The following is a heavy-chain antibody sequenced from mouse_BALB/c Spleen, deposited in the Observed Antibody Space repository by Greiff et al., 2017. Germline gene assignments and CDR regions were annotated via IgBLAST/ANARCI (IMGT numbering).Heavy chain of an antibody. CDR1: GYTFTSYV. J-gene: IGHJ3*01. V-gene: IGHV1-14*01. CDR3: AREDYYYGAWFAY. Sequence: LKESGPELVKPGASVKMSCKASGYTFTSYVMHWVKQKPGQGLEWIGYINPYNDGTKYNEKFKGKATLTSDKSSSTAYMELSSLTSEDSAVYYCAREDYYYGAWFAYWGQGTLVTVSA. CDR2: INPYNDGT. D-gene: IGHD1-1*01.